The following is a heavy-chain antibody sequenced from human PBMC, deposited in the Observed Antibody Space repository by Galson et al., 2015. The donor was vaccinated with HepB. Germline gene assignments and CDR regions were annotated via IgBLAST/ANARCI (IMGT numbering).Heavy chain of an antibody. V-gene: IGHV3-20*04. CDR2: INWNGGST. D-gene: IGHD6-13*01. Sequence: SLRLSCAASGFTFDDYGMSWVRQAPGKGLEWVSGINWNGGSTGYADSVKGRFTISRDNAKNSLYLQMNSLRAEDTALYYCARDYPGIAEPPLGVWGQGTLVTVSS. J-gene: IGHJ4*02. CDR1: GFTFDDYG. CDR3: ARDYPGIAEPPLGV.